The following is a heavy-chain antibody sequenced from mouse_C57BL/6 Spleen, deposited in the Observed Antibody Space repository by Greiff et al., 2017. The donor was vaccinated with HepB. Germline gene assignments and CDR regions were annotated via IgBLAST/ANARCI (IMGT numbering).Heavy chain of an antibody. CDR1: GYTFTDYN. CDR2: INPNNGGT. Sequence: EVKLQESGPELVKPGASVKIPCKASGYTFTDYNMDWVKQSHGKSLEWIGDINPNNGGTIYNQKFKGKATLTVDKSSSTAYMELRSLTSEDTAVYYCARSSYYYGSSYVGYFDYWGQGTTLSVSS. V-gene: IGHV1-18*01. J-gene: IGHJ2*01. CDR3: ARSSYYYGSSYVGYFDY. D-gene: IGHD1-1*01.